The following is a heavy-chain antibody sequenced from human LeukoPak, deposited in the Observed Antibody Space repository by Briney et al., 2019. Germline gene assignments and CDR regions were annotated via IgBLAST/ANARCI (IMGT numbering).Heavy chain of an antibody. CDR2: ISAYNGNT. D-gene: IGHD6-19*01. CDR1: GYTFTSYG. V-gene: IGHV1-18*01. J-gene: IGHJ6*02. Sequence: ASVKVSCKASGYTFTSYGISWVRQAPGRGLEWMGWISAYNGNTNYAQKLQGRVTMTTDTSTSTAYMELRSLRSDDTAVYYCARDEAGYYYYGMDVWGQGTTVTVSS. CDR3: ARDEAGYYYYGMDV.